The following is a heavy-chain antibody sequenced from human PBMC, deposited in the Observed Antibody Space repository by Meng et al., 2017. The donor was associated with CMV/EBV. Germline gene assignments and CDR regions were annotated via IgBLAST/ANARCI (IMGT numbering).Heavy chain of an antibody. D-gene: IGHD2-2*01. V-gene: IGHV3-30*02. CDR1: GGTFSSYG. CDR2: IRYDGSNK. Sequence: SCKASGGTFSSYGMHWVRQAPGKGLEWVAFIRYDGSNKYYADSVKGRFTISRDNSKNTLYLQMNSLRAEDTAVYYCAKVVRDIVVVPAAMGMDVWGQGTTVTVSS. J-gene: IGHJ6*02. CDR3: AKVVRDIVVVPAAMGMDV.